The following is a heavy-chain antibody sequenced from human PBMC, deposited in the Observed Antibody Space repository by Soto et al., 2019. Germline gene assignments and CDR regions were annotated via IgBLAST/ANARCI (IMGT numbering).Heavy chain of an antibody. J-gene: IGHJ4*02. CDR2: ISWKSGSI. V-gene: IGHV3-9*01. D-gene: IGHD4-4*01. CDR3: AKDKVYSNYQYYFAS. CDR1: GFTFENYA. Sequence: EVQLVESGGGWVQPGRSLRISCAASGFTFENYAMHWVRQGPGKGLEWVAGISWKSGSIGYADSVRGRFTISRDNAKNSLYLQMNSLRPEDTALYYCAKDKVYSNYQYYFASWGQGTLVTVSS.